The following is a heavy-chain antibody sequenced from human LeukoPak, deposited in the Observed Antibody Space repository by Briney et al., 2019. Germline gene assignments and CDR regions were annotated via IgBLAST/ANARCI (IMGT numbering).Heavy chain of an antibody. CDR1: GFTFSTYA. J-gene: IGHJ4*02. D-gene: IGHD4-23*01. V-gene: IGHV3-23*01. Sequence: GGSLTLSCAAYGFTFSTYAMGWVRQAPGEGLGWVSSISGNGVTTYYADSVKGRFTISRDNSKNPLYLQMNSLRAEDTALYYCAKALYGGNTVWGQGTLVTVSS. CDR2: ISGNGVTT. CDR3: AKALYGGNTV.